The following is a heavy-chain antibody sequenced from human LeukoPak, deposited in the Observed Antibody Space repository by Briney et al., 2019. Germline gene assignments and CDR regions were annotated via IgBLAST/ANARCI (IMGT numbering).Heavy chain of an antibody. D-gene: IGHD2-15*01. CDR1: GYTFTSYD. V-gene: IGHV1-8*03. CDR2: MNPNSGNT. J-gene: IGHJ4*02. Sequence: ASVKVSCKASGYTFTSYDINWVRQATGQGLEWMGWMNPNSGNTGYAQKFQGRVTITRNTSISTAYMELSSLRSEDTAVYYCARENCSGGSCYSEFDYWGQGTLVTVSS. CDR3: ARENCSGGSCYSEFDY.